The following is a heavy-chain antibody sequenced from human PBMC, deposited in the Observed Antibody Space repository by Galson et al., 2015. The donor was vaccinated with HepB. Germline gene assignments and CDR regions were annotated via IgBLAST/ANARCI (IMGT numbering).Heavy chain of an antibody. CDR3: AKEALPDYGGITGFHF. CDR1: GFTFSNYA. Sequence: SLRLSCAVSGFTFSNYAMHWVRQAPGKGLEWLAVIWYDESSEDYADSVKGRFTISRENSKNTLYLQMNSLRAEDTAVYYCAKEALPDYGGITGFHFWGQGTLVTVSS. J-gene: IGHJ4*02. V-gene: IGHV3-33*06. CDR2: IWYDESSE. D-gene: IGHD4-23*01.